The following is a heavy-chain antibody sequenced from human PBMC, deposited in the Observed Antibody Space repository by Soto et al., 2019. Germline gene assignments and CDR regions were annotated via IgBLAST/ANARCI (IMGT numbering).Heavy chain of an antibody. CDR3: ARTGVLEQWLVPYYFDY. CDR2: IIPIFGTA. D-gene: IGHD6-19*01. CDR1: GGTFSSYA. V-gene: IGHV1-69*13. J-gene: IGHJ4*02. Sequence: GASVKVSCKASGGTFSSYAISWVRQAPGQGLEWMGGIIPIFGTANYAQKFQGRVTITADESTSTAYMELSSLRSDDTAVYYCARTGVLEQWLVPYYFDYWGQGTLVTVSS.